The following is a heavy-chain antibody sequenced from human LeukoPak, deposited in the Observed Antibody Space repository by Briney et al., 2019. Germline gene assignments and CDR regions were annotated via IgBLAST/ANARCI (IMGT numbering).Heavy chain of an antibody. CDR3: ARDEDSTVTTFDY. Sequence: GGSLRLSCVASGFIFSNYRMSWVRQAPGKGLEWVANIYRGGSQKYYVDSVKGRFTISRDNAKNSLYLQMNSLRAEDTAVYYCARDEDSTVTTFDYWGQGTLVTVSS. CDR1: GFIFSNYR. CDR2: IYRGGSQK. J-gene: IGHJ4*02. D-gene: IGHD4-17*01. V-gene: IGHV3-7*01.